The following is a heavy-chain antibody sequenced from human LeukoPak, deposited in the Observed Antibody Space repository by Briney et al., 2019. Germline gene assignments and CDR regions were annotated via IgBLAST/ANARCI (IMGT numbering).Heavy chain of an antibody. Sequence: GGSLRLSCAASGFTFSSYWMNWVRQAPGKGLEWVSSISSSSSYIYYADSVKGRFTISRDNAKNSLYLQMNSLRAEDTAVYYCARESFDSSGYLGPYYWGQGTLVTVSS. CDR2: ISSSSSYI. V-gene: IGHV3-21*01. D-gene: IGHD3-22*01. CDR3: ARESFDSSGYLGPYY. J-gene: IGHJ4*02. CDR1: GFTFSSYW.